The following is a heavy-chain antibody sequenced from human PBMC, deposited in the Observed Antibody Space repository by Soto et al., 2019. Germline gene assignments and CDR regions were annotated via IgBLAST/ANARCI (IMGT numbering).Heavy chain of an antibody. CDR3: ARDRTAASADY. Sequence: EVQLVESGGGLVQPGGSLRLSCAASGFTFSSYWMHWVRQAPGKGLVWVSRINSDGSTTTYVDSVKGRFIISRDNAKNTLYLQMNSLRAEDTAVYYCARDRTAASADYWGQGALVTVAS. V-gene: IGHV3-74*01. J-gene: IGHJ4*02. CDR1: GFTFSSYW. CDR2: INSDGSTT. D-gene: IGHD2-2*01.